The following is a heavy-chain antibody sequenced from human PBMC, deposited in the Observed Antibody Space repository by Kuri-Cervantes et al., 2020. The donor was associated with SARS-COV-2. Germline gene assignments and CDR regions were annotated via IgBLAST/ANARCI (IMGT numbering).Heavy chain of an antibody. J-gene: IGHJ2*01. CDR1: GCTVSSYN. D-gene: IGHD3-10*01. Sequence: GESLKISCAASGCTVSSYNMSWVRQAPGKGLERVTVIYSGGSTYYADSVKCRFTISRDNSNNTPYLQMNSLRAEDTAVYYCARAAPWFGETLGPGWFCDLWGRGTLVTVSS. CDR3: ARAAPWFGETLGPGWFCDL. CDR2: IYSGGST. V-gene: IGHV3-53*01.